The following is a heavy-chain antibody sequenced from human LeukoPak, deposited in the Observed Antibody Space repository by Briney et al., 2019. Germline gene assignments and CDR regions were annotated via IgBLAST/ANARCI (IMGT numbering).Heavy chain of an antibody. V-gene: IGHV4-59*01. CDR3: ARGRRYDFEILDY. CDR2: IYYSGST. J-gene: IGHJ4*02. CDR1: GGSISSYY. D-gene: IGHD3-3*01. Sequence: PSETLSLTCTVSGGSISSYYWSWFRQPPGKGLEWIGYIYYSGSTNYNPSLKSRVTISVDTSKNQFSLKLSSVTAADTAVYYCARGRRYDFEILDYWGQGTLVTVSS.